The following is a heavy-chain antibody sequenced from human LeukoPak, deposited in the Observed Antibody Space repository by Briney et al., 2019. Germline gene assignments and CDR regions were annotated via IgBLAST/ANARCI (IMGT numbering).Heavy chain of an antibody. V-gene: IGHV4-39*07. Sequence: SETLSLTCTVSGDSITSSSYYWGWIRQPPGKGLEWIGRIYTSGSTNYNPSLKSRVTMSVETSKTQSSLKLSSVTAADTAVYYCARDLTDYYELDYWGQGTLVTVSS. CDR3: ARDLTDYYELDY. CDR2: IYTSGST. CDR1: GDSITSSSYY. D-gene: IGHD3-22*01. J-gene: IGHJ4*02.